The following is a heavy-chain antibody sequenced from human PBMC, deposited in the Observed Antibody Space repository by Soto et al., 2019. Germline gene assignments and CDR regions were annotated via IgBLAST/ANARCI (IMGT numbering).Heavy chain of an antibody. CDR3: ARDGYYYDSSGYYYYFDY. CDR1: GGTFSSYA. D-gene: IGHD3-22*01. Sequence: QVQLVQSGAEVKKPGSSVKVSCKASGGTFSSYAISWVRQAPGQGLEWMGGIIPIFGTANYAQKFQGRVTITADESTSTAYMELSSLRSEDTAVYYCARDGYYYDSSGYYYYFDYWGQGTLVNVSS. J-gene: IGHJ4*02. CDR2: IIPIFGTA. V-gene: IGHV1-69*12.